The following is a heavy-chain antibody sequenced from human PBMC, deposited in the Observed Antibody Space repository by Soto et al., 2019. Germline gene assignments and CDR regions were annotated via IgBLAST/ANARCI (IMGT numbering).Heavy chain of an antibody. V-gene: IGHV4-39*02. D-gene: IGHD3-16*01. CDR1: GGSICSSRYY. J-gene: IGHJ6*02. CDR2: IYYSGST. Sequence: SDTLSLTCTVSGGSICSSRYYWGWIRQPPGKGLEWIGSIYYSGSTYYNPPLKSRVTISVDTSKNQFSLKLSSVTAADTAVYYCAREGGWPSRRYYYYYGMDVWGQGTTVT. CDR3: AREGGWPSRRYYYYYGMDV.